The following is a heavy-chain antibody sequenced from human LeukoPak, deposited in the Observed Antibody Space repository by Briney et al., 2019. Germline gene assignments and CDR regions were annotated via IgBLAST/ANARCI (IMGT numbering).Heavy chain of an antibody. CDR2: VYSSGTT. V-gene: IGHV4-4*07. CDR1: GGSISSYY. Sequence: SETLSLTCTVSGGSISSYYWSWIRQPAGEGLEWIGRVYSSGTTNYNPSLQSRVTISVGSSKNQFSLKLNSVTAADTAVYYCARGRYCTTTSCTYWYFDLWGRGTLVTVSS. D-gene: IGHD2-2*01. J-gene: IGHJ2*01. CDR3: ARGRYCTTTSCTYWYFDL.